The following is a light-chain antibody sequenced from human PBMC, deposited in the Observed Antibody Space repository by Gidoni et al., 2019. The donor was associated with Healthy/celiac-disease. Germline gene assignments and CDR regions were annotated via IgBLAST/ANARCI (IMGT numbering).Light chain of an antibody. CDR2: GAS. CDR1: QSVSSN. CDR3: QQYNNWPPGMYT. V-gene: IGKV3-15*01. Sequence: ELVMTQSPATLSVSPGERATLSCRTSQSVSSNLAWYQQKPGQAPRLLIYGASTRATGIPARFSGSGSGTEFTLTISSLQSEDFAVYYCQQYNNWPPGMYTLGQGTKLEIK. J-gene: IGKJ2*01.